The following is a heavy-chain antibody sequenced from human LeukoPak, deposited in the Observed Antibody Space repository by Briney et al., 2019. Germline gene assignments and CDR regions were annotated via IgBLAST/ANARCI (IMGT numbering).Heavy chain of an antibody. CDR1: GFTFSSYA. D-gene: IGHD5-24*01. Sequence: GRSLRLSCAASGFTFSSYAMHWVRQAPGKGLEWVAVISYDGSNKYYADSVKGRFTISRDNSKNTLYLQMNSLRAEDTAVYYCASEYRWPNWFDPWGQGTLVTVSS. CDR3: ASEYRWPNWFDP. CDR2: ISYDGSNK. J-gene: IGHJ5*02. V-gene: IGHV3-30-3*01.